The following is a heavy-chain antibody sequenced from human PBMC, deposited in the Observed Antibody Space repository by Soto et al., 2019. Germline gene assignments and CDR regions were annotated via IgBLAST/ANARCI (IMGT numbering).Heavy chain of an antibody. V-gene: IGHV3-74*01. CDR1: GFTFSIYW. D-gene: IGHD1-7*01. CDR2: INADGNYT. CDR3: TGGSDNWNYRGSQDV. J-gene: IGHJ6*02. Sequence: EVQLVESGGGLVQPGGSLRLSCAASGFTFSIYWMHWVRQVPGKGLVWVSRINADGNYTSNADFVKGRFTVSRDNAKNTVYLQMDSLRVEDTAVYFCTGGSDNWNYRGSQDVWGQGTTVTVSS.